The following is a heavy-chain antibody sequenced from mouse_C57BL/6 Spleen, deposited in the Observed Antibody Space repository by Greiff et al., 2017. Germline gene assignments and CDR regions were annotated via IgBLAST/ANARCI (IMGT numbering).Heavy chain of an antibody. CDR1: GYSFTGYY. V-gene: IGHV1-31*01. J-gene: IGHJ4*01. Sequence: EVHLVESGPELVKPGASVKISCKASGYSFTGYYMHWVKQSHGNILDWIGYIYPYNGVSSYNQKFKGKATLTVDKSSSTAYMELRSLTSEDSAVYYCARAGTAQAFYAMDYWGQGTSVTVSS. CDR3: ARAGTAQAFYAMDY. D-gene: IGHD3-2*02. CDR2: IYPYNGVS.